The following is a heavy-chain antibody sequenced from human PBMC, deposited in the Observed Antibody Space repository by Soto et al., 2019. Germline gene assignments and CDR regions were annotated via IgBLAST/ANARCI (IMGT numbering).Heavy chain of an antibody. Sequence: QVQLVQSGAEVKKPGASVKVSCKASGYTFTTYGISWVRHAPGQGLEWMGWISAYNGNTNYAQKLQGRVTMTTDTSTSTAYMELRSLRSDDTAVYYCARERGSSTSCYKGPFYYYGMDVWGQGTTVTVSS. CDR2: ISAYNGNT. CDR1: GYTFTTYG. J-gene: IGHJ6*02. V-gene: IGHV1-18*01. CDR3: ARERGSSTSCYKGPFYYYGMDV. D-gene: IGHD2-2*02.